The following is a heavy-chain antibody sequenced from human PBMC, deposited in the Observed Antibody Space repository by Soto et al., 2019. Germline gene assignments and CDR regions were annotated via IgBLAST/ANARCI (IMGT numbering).Heavy chain of an antibody. D-gene: IGHD2-2*01. Sequence: GGSLRLSCAASGFTFNSYWMSWVRQAPGKGLEWVANIKQDGSEKYYVDSVKGRFTISRDNAKNSLYLQMNSLRAEDTAVYYCATPSKYCSSTSCSAFDYWGQGTLVTVSS. CDR2: IKQDGSEK. J-gene: IGHJ4*02. V-gene: IGHV3-7*03. CDR3: ATPSKYCSSTSCSAFDY. CDR1: GFTFNSYW.